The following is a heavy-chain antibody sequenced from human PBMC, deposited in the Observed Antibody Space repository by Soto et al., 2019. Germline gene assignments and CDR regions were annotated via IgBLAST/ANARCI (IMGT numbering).Heavy chain of an antibody. CDR2: FFIGGNT. Sequence: PSETPSLTCTVYGGAFRGYYWTWIRHPPGKGLEWIASFFIGGNTYYNPSLKSRVTISVDTSKNQFSLKLSSVTAADTAVYYCARQSASYSNWFDPWGQGALVTVSS. V-gene: IGHV4-34*12. CDR3: ARQSASYSNWFDP. CDR1: GGAFRGYY. J-gene: IGHJ5*02. D-gene: IGHD1-26*01.